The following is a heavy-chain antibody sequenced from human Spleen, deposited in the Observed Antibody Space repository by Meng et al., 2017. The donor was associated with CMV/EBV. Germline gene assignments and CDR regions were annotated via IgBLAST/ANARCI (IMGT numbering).Heavy chain of an antibody. CDR3: AKDRPYQLLPIGYFDY. CDR1: GFSFSSYW. CDR2: VNSDGTST. Sequence: GESLKISCAASGFSFSSYWMHWVRQAPGKGLVWVSRVNSDGTSTSYADSVKGRFTISRDNAKNTLYLQMNSLRAEDTAVYYCAKDRPYQLLPIGYFDYWGQGTLVTVSS. D-gene: IGHD2-2*01. J-gene: IGHJ4*02. V-gene: IGHV3-74*01.